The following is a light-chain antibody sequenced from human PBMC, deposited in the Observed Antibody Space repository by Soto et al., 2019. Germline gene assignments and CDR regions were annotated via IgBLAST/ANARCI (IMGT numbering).Light chain of an antibody. CDR2: YDR. Sequence: SYELTQSPSVSVAPGRTATITCWGNNIGSRSVHWYQQMSGQAPLLVIYYDRDRPSGIPERFSGSNSGNTATLTINRVEAGDEADYYCQVWDSGSGHRVFGGGTKVTVL. V-gene: IGLV3-21*04. CDR1: NIGSRS. CDR3: QVWDSGSGHRV. J-gene: IGLJ2*01.